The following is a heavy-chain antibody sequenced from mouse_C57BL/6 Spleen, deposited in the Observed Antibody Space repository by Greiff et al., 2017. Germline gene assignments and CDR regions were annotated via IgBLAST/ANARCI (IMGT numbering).Heavy chain of an antibody. Sequence: QVQLQQSGAELARPGASVKLSCKASGYTFTSYGISWVKQRTGQGLEWIGEIYPRSGNTYYNEKFKGKATLTADKSSSTAYMELRSLTSEDSAVYFCSRSDYYGSSQAWFAYWGQGTLVTVSA. CDR2: IYPRSGNT. CDR1: GYTFTSYG. CDR3: SRSDYYGSSQAWFAY. D-gene: IGHD1-1*01. J-gene: IGHJ3*01. V-gene: IGHV1-81*01.